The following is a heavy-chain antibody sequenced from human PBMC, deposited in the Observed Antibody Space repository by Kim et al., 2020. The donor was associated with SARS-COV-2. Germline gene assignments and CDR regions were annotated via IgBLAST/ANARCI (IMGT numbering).Heavy chain of an antibody. V-gene: IGHV4-39*01. J-gene: IGHJ6*03. CDR1: GDSISSSDYY. CDR2: RSYSGRT. D-gene: IGHD6-13*01. CDR3: ARPLHSSPGHYDLDV. Sequence: SETLSLTCTVSGDSISSSDYYWAWIRQPPGKGLEWLGSRSYSGRTYYNPSLKSRLTISVDTSKNQVSLQLDSVTAADTAVYYCARPLHSSPGHYDLDVWG.